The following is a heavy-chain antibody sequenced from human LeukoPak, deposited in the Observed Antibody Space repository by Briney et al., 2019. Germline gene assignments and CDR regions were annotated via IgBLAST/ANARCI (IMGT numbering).Heavy chain of an antibody. Sequence: GGSLRLSCAASGFTFSSYTINWVRQAPGKGLEWVSAISGDSRYIYYADSVKGRFTISRDNAKNSLYLQMNSLRAEDAAVYYCALEMATEGYFDYWGQGTLVTVSS. CDR1: GFTFSSYT. J-gene: IGHJ4*02. CDR3: ALEMATEGYFDY. CDR2: ISGDSRYI. V-gene: IGHV3-21*01. D-gene: IGHD5-24*01.